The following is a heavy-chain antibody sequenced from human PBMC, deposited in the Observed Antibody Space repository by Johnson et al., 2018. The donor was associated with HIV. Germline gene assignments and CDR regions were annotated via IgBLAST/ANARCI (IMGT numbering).Heavy chain of an antibody. D-gene: IGHD3-22*01. Sequence: QVQLVESGGGLVKPGGSLRLSCAASGFTFSSYAMHWVRQAPGKGLEWVAVISYDGSNKYYADSVKGRFTISRDNSKNTLYLQINSLRAEDTAVYYCASTTYYYDSSDAFDIWGQGTMVTVSS. CDR2: ISYDGSNK. CDR1: GFTFSSYA. J-gene: IGHJ3*02. V-gene: IGHV3-30*14. CDR3: ASTTYYYDSSDAFDI.